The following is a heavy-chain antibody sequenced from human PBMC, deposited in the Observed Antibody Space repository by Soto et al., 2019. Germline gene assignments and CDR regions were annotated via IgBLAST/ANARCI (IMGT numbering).Heavy chain of an antibody. Sequence: EVQLVESGGGWVQPGGSLRLSCAASGFTFSSYNMNWVRQAPGKGLEWVSYISSRSSTIYYADSVKGRFTISRDNAKNSLYLQMNSLRDEDTAVYYCARAGYSSSWNFDYGGQGTLVTVSS. CDR2: ISSRSSTI. CDR1: GFTFSSYN. CDR3: ARAGYSSSWNFDY. D-gene: IGHD6-13*01. V-gene: IGHV3-48*02. J-gene: IGHJ4*02.